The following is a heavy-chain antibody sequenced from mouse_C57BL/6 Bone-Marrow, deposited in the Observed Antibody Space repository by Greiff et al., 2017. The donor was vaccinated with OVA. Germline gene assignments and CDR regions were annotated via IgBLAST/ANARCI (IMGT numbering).Heavy chain of an antibody. J-gene: IGHJ2*01. CDR3: AREGYYYGSSLDY. Sequence: VQLQQPGAELVKPGASVKMSCKASGYTFTSYWITWVKQRPGQGLEWIGDIYPGSGSTNYNEKFKSKATLTVDTSSSTAYMQLSSLTSADSAVYYCAREGYYYGSSLDYWGQGTTLTVSS. D-gene: IGHD1-1*01. CDR1: GYTFTSYW. CDR2: IYPGSGST. V-gene: IGHV1-55*01.